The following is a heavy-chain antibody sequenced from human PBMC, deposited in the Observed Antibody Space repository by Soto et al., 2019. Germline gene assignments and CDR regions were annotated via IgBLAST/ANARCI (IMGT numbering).Heavy chain of an antibody. Sequence: GASVKVSCKASGYTFTGYYMHWVRQAPGQGLEWMGWINPNSGGTNYAQKFQGWVTMTRDTSISTAYMELSRLRSDDTAVYYCARGPYCSGGSCSPTLQINWFDPWGQGTLVTVS. J-gene: IGHJ5*02. CDR2: INPNSGGT. CDR1: GYTFTGYY. V-gene: IGHV1-2*04. CDR3: ARGPYCSGGSCSPTLQINWFDP. D-gene: IGHD2-15*01.